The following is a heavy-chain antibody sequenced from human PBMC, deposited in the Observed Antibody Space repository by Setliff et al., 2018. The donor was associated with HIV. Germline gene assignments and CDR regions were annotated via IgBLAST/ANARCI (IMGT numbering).Heavy chain of an antibody. CDR1: GSTFSDYY. D-gene: IGHD5-12*01. J-gene: IGHJ4*02. CDR3: ARCRDGYKTFDY. CDR2: IKQDGTET. Sequence: PGGSLRLSCAASGSTFSDYYMAWIRQAPGKGLEWVANIKQDGTETYYVDSVTGRFTISRDNAKNSLYLQMNSLRAEDTAVYYCARCRDGYKTFDYWGQGALVTVS. V-gene: IGHV3-7*03.